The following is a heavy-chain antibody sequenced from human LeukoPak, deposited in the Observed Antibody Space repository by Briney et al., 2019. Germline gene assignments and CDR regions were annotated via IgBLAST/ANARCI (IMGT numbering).Heavy chain of an antibody. CDR2: ISWNSGSI. Sequence: GGSLRLSCAASGFTFDDYAMHWVRHAPGKGLEWVSGISWNSGSIGYADSVKGRFTISRDNAKSSLYLQMNSLRAEDTALYYCAKVTGDSWGQGTLVTVSS. J-gene: IGHJ4*02. CDR1: GFTFDDYA. D-gene: IGHD3-16*01. V-gene: IGHV3-9*01. CDR3: AKVTGDS.